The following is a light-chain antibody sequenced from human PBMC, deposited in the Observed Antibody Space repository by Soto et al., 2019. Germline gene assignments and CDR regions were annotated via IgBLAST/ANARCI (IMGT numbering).Light chain of an antibody. CDR1: QNIRSY. V-gene: IGKV1-39*01. Sequence: DLQMTQSPSSLSASVGDRVTITCRASQNIRSYLNWYQQKPGKAPQLLIYATSSLQTGVPSRFSASGSGTDFSLVISDLLPEDSATYYCQQGYSSRWTSGRGTKVEI. J-gene: IGKJ1*01. CDR3: QQGYSSRWT. CDR2: ATS.